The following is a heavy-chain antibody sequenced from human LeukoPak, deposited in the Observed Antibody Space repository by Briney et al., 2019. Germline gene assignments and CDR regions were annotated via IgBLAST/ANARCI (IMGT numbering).Heavy chain of an antibody. V-gene: IGHV3-9*01. D-gene: IGHD1-26*01. CDR1: GFTFDDYA. Sequence: GGSLRLSCAASGFTFDDYAMHWVRQAPGKGLEWVSGISWNSGSIGYADSVKGRFTISRDNAKNSLYLQMNSLRAEDTALYYCAKDIGIVGDLPGAFDIWGQGTMVTVSS. CDR3: AKDIGIVGDLPGAFDI. CDR2: ISWNSGSI. J-gene: IGHJ3*02.